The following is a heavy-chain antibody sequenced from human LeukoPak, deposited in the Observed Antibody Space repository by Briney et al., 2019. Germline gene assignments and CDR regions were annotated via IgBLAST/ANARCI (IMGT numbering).Heavy chain of an antibody. Sequence: GGSLRLSCAASGFTVSSNYMSWVRQAPGKGLEWVSIIYTGGSTYYADSVKGRFTISRDNSKNTLYLQMNSQRAEDTAVYYCTRELSYGAFDIWGQGTMVTVSS. CDR1: GFTVSSNY. CDR3: TRELSYGAFDI. CDR2: IYTGGST. V-gene: IGHV3-53*01. J-gene: IGHJ3*02. D-gene: IGHD5-18*01.